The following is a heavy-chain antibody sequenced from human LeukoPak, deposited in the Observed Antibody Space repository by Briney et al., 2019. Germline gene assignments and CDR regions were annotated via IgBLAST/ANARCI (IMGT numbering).Heavy chain of an antibody. CDR3: ARDLEYYYDSGQVRWFDP. D-gene: IGHD3-22*01. CDR2: ISSSGSTI. Sequence: PGGSLRLSCAASGFTFSDYYMSWIRQAPGKGLEWVSYISSSGSTIYYADSVKGRFTISRDNAKNSLYLQMNSLRAEDTAVYYCARDLEYYYDSGQVRWFDPWGQGTLDTVSS. J-gene: IGHJ5*02. V-gene: IGHV3-11*01. CDR1: GFTFSDYY.